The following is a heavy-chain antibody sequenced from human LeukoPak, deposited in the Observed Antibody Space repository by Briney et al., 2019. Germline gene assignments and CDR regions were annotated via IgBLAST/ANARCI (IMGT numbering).Heavy chain of an antibody. CDR1: GYTFTGYY. J-gene: IGHJ3*02. D-gene: IGHD5-24*01. V-gene: IGHV1-2*02. Sequence: GASVKVSCKASGYTFTGYYMHWVRQAPGQGLEWMGWINPNSGGTNYAQKFQGRVTMTRDTSISTAYMELSRLRSEDTAVYYCARIRDGYNDAYDIWGQGTMVTVPS. CDR2: INPNSGGT. CDR3: ARIRDGYNDAYDI.